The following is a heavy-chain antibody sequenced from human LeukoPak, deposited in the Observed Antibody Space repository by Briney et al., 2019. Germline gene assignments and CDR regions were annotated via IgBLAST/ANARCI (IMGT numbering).Heavy chain of an antibody. CDR3: TSFGDYGEY. V-gene: IGHV3-20*04. J-gene: IGHJ4*02. D-gene: IGHD3-10*01. CDR2: ISANVSIT. Sequence: GGPLRLPCAASGLPYYDYSMLWVRQATGKGLEWVTSISANVSITFYARAVRCRFTISRDKPHNTVYLQMNSLRAEDSALYYCTSFGDYGEYWGQGTLVTVSS. CDR1: GLPYYDYS.